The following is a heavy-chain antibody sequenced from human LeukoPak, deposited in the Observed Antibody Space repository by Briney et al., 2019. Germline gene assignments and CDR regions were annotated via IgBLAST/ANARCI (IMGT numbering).Heavy chain of an antibody. D-gene: IGHD1-26*01. Sequence: SETLSLTCTVSGDSMGNDYWSWIRQSAGKGLEWIGRISSSGNTDYNPSLRSRVTMSVDTSRNQFSLTLTSVTAADTALYYCARNELRSYGLVHYWGQGTTVTVSS. J-gene: IGHJ6*02. V-gene: IGHV4-4*07. CDR1: GDSMGNDY. CDR2: ISSSGNT. CDR3: ARNELRSYGLVHY.